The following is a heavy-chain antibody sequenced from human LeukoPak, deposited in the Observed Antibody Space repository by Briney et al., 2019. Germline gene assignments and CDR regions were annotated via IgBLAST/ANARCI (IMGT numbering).Heavy chain of an antibody. J-gene: IGHJ4*02. CDR3: ARGTKYGPLDY. V-gene: IGHV4-59*01. Sequence: PSETLSLTCTVSGGSISSYYWRWIRQPPGKGLEWIGYIYYSGSTNYNPSLKSRVTISVDTSKNQYSLKLSSVPAADTAVYYCARGTKYGPLDYWGQGTLVTVSS. D-gene: IGHD4-17*01. CDR1: GGSISSYY. CDR2: IYYSGST.